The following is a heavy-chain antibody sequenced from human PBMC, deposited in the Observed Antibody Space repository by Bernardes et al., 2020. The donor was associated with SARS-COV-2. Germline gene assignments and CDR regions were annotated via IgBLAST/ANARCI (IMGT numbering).Heavy chain of an antibody. V-gene: IGHV1-18*01. CDR3: ARVGGYATSWYRYDY. CDR2: ISPYNGNT. D-gene: IGHD6-13*01. CDR1: GYTFITYD. J-gene: IGHJ4*02. Sequence: KVYCKASGYTFITYDITWVRQAPGQGLEWMGWISPYNGNTNYAQHLQGRVTMTTDTSTNTAYMDLRSLRSDDTAVYYCARVGGYATSWYRYDYWGQGTLVTVSS.